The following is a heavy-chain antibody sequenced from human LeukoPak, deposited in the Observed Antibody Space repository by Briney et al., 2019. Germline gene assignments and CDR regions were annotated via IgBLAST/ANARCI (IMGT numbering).Heavy chain of an antibody. CDR2: INPNSGGT. J-gene: IGHJ4*02. CDR1: GYTFTGYY. Sequence: ASVKVSCKASGYTFTGYYMHWVRQAPGQGLEWMGRINPNSGGTNYAQKFQGRVTMTRGTSISTAYMELSRLRSDDTAVYYCAREAAVGYYDSSGYWFDYWGQGTLVTVSS. D-gene: IGHD3-22*01. V-gene: IGHV1-2*06. CDR3: AREAAVGYYDSSGYWFDY.